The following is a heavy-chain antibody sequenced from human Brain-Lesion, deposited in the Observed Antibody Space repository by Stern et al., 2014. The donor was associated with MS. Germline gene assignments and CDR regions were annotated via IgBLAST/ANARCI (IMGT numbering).Heavy chain of an antibody. Sequence: EVQLVESGGVVVQPGGSLRLSCAASGFTFDDYAMHWVRQAPGKGLEWVSFITWDGGSTSYTDSVKGRFSISRDNRKSFLYLQMNSLRPEDTALYYCAGGLGFWGRGTLVTVSS. J-gene: IGHJ4*02. CDR3: AGGLGF. V-gene: IGHV3-43D*03. D-gene: IGHD2-21*01. CDR2: ITWDGGST. CDR1: GFTFDDYA.